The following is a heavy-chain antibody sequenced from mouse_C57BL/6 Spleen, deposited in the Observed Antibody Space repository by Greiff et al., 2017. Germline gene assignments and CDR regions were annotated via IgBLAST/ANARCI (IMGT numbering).Heavy chain of an antibody. CDR1: GFSLRTFGLG. V-gene: IGHV8-8*01. D-gene: IGHD1-1*01. J-gene: IGHJ4*01. Sequence: QVKLMESGPGILQPSQTLSLTCSFSGFSLRTFGLGVGWIRQPSGTGLEWLAHFWWDDDKYYNPALKRRLTISKDTTKNHVFLKIADVDTADTATYYCAGRGYGSSSYYAMDYWGQGTSVTVSS. CDR2: FWWDDDK. CDR3: AGRGYGSSSYYAMDY.